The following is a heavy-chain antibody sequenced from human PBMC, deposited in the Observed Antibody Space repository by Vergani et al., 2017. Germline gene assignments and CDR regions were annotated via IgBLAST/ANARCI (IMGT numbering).Heavy chain of an antibody. CDR1: GFTFSSYW. V-gene: IGHV3-74*01. D-gene: IGHD3-10*01. CDR3: ARDSGVLLWFGESDLPDY. CDR2: INSDGSST. Sequence: VQLVESGGGVVQPGGSLRLSCAASGFTFSSYWMHWVRQAPGKGLVWVSRINSDGSSTSYADSVKGRFTISRDNAKNTLYLQMNSLRAEDTAVYYCARDSGVLLWFGESDLPDYWGQGTLVTVSS. J-gene: IGHJ4*02.